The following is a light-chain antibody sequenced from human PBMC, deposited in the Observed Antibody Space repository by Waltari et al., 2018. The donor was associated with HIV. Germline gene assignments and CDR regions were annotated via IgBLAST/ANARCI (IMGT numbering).Light chain of an antibody. J-gene: IGLJ1*01. V-gene: IGLV1-40*01. CDR3: QSYDSSLSGSDV. Sequence: QSVLMHPPSVSGAPGRRVTISCTGSSSNIGAGFAVHWHQPLPGTAPKLLIYKSRTRPSGVPDRRSGSNSGTSASLASTGLQAEEEADYYCQSYDSSLSGSDVFGTGTKVTVL. CDR1: SSNIGAGFA. CDR2: KSR.